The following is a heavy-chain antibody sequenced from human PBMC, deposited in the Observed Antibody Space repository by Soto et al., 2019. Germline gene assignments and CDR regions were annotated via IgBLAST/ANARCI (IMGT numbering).Heavy chain of an antibody. CDR1: GGSISSSSYY. Sequence: SETLSLTCTVSGGSISSSSYYWGWIRQPPGKGLEWIGSIYYSGSTYYNPSLKSRVTISVDTSKNQFSLKLSSVTAADTAVYYCARLRTGGQTISITGRTRTKDYFDYWGQGTLVTVSS. CDR3: ARLRTGGQTISITGRTRTKDYFDY. V-gene: IGHV4-39*01. D-gene: IGHD7-27*01. CDR2: IYYSGST. J-gene: IGHJ4*02.